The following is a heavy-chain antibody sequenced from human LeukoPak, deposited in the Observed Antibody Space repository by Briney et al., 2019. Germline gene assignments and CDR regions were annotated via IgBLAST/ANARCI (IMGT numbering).Heavy chain of an antibody. V-gene: IGHV1-69*13. CDR2: IIPIFGTA. Sequence: ASVKVSCKASGGTFSSYAISWVRQAPGQGLEWMGGIIPIFGTANYAQKFQGRVTITADESTSTAYMELSSLRSEDTAVYYCARDYYDTLTGHRFDPWGQGTLVTVSS. CDR1: GGTFSSYA. CDR3: ARDYYDTLTGHRFDP. D-gene: IGHD3-9*01. J-gene: IGHJ5*02.